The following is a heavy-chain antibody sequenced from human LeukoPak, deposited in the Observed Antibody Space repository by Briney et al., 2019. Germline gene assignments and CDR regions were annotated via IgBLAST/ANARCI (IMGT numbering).Heavy chain of an antibody. CDR3: ARENYFDY. J-gene: IGHJ4*02. V-gene: IGHV3-7*04. CDR1: GFTFSRFW. Sequence: GGSLILSCAASGFTFSRFWMGWVRQAPGKGLEWVANIKPDGSEKNYGDSVRGRFTISRDNARNSLSLQMNSLRVEDTAVYYCARENYFDYWGQGTLVTVSS. CDR2: IKPDGSEK.